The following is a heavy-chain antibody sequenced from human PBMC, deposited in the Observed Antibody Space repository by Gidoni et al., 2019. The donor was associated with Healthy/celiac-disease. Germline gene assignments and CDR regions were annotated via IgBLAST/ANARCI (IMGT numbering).Heavy chain of an antibody. Sequence: QLQLQESGPGLVKPSETLSLTCTVSGGSISSSSYYWGWIRQPPGKGLEWIGSIYYSGSTYYNPSLKSRVTISVDTSKNQFSLKLSSVTAADTAVYYCARQDYYGSGSYLVDYWGQGTLVTVSS. CDR2: IYYSGST. D-gene: IGHD3-10*01. V-gene: IGHV4-39*01. CDR3: ARQDYYGSGSYLVDY. J-gene: IGHJ4*02. CDR1: GGSISSSSYY.